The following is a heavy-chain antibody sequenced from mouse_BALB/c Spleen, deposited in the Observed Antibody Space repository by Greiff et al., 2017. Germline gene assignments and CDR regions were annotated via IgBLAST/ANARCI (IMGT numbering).Heavy chain of an antibody. CDR2: ISSGGSYT. CDR3: ARITTVVARYFDV. V-gene: IGHV5-9-3*01. D-gene: IGHD1-1*01. CDR1: GFTFSSYA. J-gene: IGHJ1*01. Sequence: EVKVVESGGGLVKPGGSLKLSCAASGFTFSSYAMSWVRQTPEKRLEWVATISSGGSYTYYPDSVKGRFTISRDNAKNTLYLQMSSLRSEDTAMYYCARITTVVARYFDVWGAGTTVTVSS.